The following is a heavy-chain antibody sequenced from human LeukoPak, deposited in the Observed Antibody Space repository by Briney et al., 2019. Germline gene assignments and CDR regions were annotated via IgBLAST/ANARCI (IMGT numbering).Heavy chain of an antibody. V-gene: IGHV1-2*02. D-gene: IGHD3-10*01. CDR1: GYTFTCYY. Sequence: ASVKESCKATGYTFTCYYTHWVRQTHAQGLDWMGWINPNSGGTNYTQKVQGRVTMPKDPSISTAYMDLSRLRSDDTGVYFCARSITMVRGVIMLHYYYYIDVWGKGTTVTISS. CDR2: INPNSGGT. J-gene: IGHJ6*03. CDR3: ARSITMVRGVIMLHYYYYIDV.